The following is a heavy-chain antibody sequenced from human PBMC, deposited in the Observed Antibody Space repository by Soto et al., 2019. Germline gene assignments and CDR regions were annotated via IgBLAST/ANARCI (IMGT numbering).Heavy chain of an antibody. CDR1: GGTFSSYA. Sequence: QVQLVQSGAEVKKPGSSVKVSCKASGGTFSSYAISWVRQAPGQGLEWMGGIIPIFGTANYAQKFQGRVTITADESTSTAYMELSSLRSEDTAVYYCARDLVAVAGTGYYYGMDVWGQGTTVTVSS. J-gene: IGHJ6*02. CDR3: ARDLVAVAGTGYYYGMDV. V-gene: IGHV1-69*01. D-gene: IGHD6-19*01. CDR2: IIPIFGTA.